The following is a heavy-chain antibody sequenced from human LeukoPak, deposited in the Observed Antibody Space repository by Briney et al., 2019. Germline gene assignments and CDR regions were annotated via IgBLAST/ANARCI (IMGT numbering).Heavy chain of an antibody. D-gene: IGHD3-3*01. CDR3: ASSPLYDFWSGYSLDY. CDR1: GFTFSSYE. Sequence: GGSLRLSCAASGFTFSSYEMNWVRQAPGKGLEWVSYISSSGSTIYYADSVKGRFTIPRDNAKNSLYLQMNSLRAEDTAVYYCASSPLYDFWSGYSLDYWGQGTLVTVSS. V-gene: IGHV3-48*03. J-gene: IGHJ4*02. CDR2: ISSSGSTI.